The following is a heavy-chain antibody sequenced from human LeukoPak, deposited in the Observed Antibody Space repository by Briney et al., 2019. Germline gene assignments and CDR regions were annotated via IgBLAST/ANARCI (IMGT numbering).Heavy chain of an antibody. V-gene: IGHV3-43*02. CDR1: GFTFDDYA. D-gene: IGHD6-13*01. CDR2: ISGDGGST. CDR3: AKDLRYSSTPYYYYYGMDV. J-gene: IGHJ6*02. Sequence: GGSLRLSCAASGFTFDDYAMHWVRQAPGKGLEWVSLISGDGGSTYHADSVKGRFTISRDNSKNSLYLQMNSLRTEDTALYYCAKDLRYSSTPYYYYYGMDVWGQGTTVTVSS.